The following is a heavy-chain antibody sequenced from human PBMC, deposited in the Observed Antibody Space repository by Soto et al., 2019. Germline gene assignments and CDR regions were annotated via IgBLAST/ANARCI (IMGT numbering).Heavy chain of an antibody. J-gene: IGHJ6*02. V-gene: IGHV3-30*03. Sequence: GGSLRLSCAASGFSFSSYGMEWVRPAPGKGLEWVAATTYDGGIKHYVDSVKGRFTISRDNSKNTLYLQMNSLRVEDTATYYCAGALENPYFYYGLNVWGPGTTVTVS. D-gene: IGHD1-1*01. CDR1: GFSFSSYG. CDR2: TTYDGGIK. CDR3: AGALENPYFYYGLNV.